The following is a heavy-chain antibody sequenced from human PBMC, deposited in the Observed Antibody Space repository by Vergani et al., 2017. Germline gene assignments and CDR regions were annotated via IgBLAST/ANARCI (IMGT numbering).Heavy chain of an antibody. CDR3: ARGADYGDYSFDY. Sequence: QVQLQESGPGLVKPSQTLSLTCTVSGGSISSGGYYWSWIRQHPGKGLEWIGEINHSGSTNYNPSLKSRVTISVDTSKNQFSLKLSSVTAADTAVYYCARGADYGDYSFDYWGQGTLVTVSS. CDR2: INHSGST. CDR1: GGSISSGGYY. V-gene: IGHV4-31*03. J-gene: IGHJ4*02. D-gene: IGHD4-17*01.